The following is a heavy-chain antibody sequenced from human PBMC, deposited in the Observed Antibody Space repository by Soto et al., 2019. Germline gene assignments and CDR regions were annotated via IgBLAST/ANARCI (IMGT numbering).Heavy chain of an antibody. V-gene: IGHV4-30-4*01. D-gene: IGHD3-3*01. Sequence: QVQLQESGPGLVKPSQTLSLTCSVSGGSINSGDYYCNWIRQPPGKGLEWIGYIYYDGSTYYNPSLESRVTISVDTSKNQFSLKLSSVTAADTAVYYCASGPHDFLSGLWYFDSWGQGTLVTVSS. CDR3: ASGPHDFLSGLWYFDS. CDR1: GGSINSGDYY. CDR2: IYYDGST. J-gene: IGHJ4*02.